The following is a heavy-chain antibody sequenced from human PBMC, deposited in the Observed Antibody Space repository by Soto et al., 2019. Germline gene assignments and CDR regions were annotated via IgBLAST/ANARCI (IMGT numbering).Heavy chain of an antibody. CDR3: ARAPEDGVPGDY. V-gene: IGHV1-3*01. CDR2: IIVSHGSP. D-gene: IGHD2-8*01. J-gene: IGHJ4*02. Sequence: QVHLVQSGAEVTEPGASVRVSCEASGYTFTSHTIHWARQAPGQGLEWMGWIIVSHGSPRYAPQLQGRITFGRATSATTAYMELTSLTFADTAVYYCARAPEDGVPGDYWAQGTPVVVSS. CDR1: GYTFTSHT.